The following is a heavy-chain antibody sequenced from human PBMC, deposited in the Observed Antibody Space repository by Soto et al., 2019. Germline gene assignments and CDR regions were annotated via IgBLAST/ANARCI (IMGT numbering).Heavy chain of an antibody. J-gene: IGHJ6*02. CDR3: TTLGYCSSTSCYTGYYYYYGMDV. Sequence: LRLSCAASGFTFSNAWMSWVRQAPGKGLEWVGRIKSKTDGGTTDYAAPVKGRFTISRDDSKNTLYLQMNSLKTEDTAVYYCTTLGYCSSTSCYTGYYYYYGMDVWGQGTTVTVSS. D-gene: IGHD2-2*02. CDR1: GFTFSNAW. CDR2: IKSKTDGGTT. V-gene: IGHV3-15*01.